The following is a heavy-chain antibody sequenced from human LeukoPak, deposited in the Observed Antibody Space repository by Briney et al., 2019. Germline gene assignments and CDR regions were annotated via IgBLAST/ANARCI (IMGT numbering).Heavy chain of an antibody. J-gene: IGHJ6*02. V-gene: IGHV1-24*01. CDR1: GYTLTELS. CDR3: ARGNYDSSGYAAYYYYGMDV. CDR2: FDPEDGET. D-gene: IGHD3-22*01. Sequence: ASVKVSCKVSGYTLTELSMHWVRQAPGKGLEWMGGFDPEDGETIYAQKFQGRVTMTEDTSTDTAYMELSSLRSEDTAVYYCARGNYDSSGYAAYYYYGMDVWGQGTTVTVSS.